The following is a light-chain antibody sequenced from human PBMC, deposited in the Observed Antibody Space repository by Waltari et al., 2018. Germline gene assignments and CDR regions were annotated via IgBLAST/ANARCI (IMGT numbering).Light chain of an antibody. V-gene: IGKV3-15*01. CDR2: HAS. CDR3: QQYNNWPFT. Sequence: DIVMTQSPGTLSVSPGERATLSCRASQSVSNKVAWFQQKPGQAPRLLIYHASARATGVPARFSGSASGTEFTLTISSLQSEDFGVDYCQQYNNWPFTFGPGTKMAIK. J-gene: IGKJ3*01. CDR1: QSVSNK.